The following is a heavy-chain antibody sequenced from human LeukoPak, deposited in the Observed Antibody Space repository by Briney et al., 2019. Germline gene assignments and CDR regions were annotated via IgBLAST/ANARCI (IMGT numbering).Heavy chain of an antibody. V-gene: IGHV4-4*07. CDR3: AKGGSSWYNWFDP. Sequence: SETLSLTCTVSGGPISSYYWRWIRQSAGKGLEWIGRIYSSGSTNYNPSLKSRVTMSIDTSKNQFSLNVSSVTAADTAMYYCAKGGSSWYNWFDPWGQGSLVTVSS. J-gene: IGHJ5*02. CDR2: IYSSGST. CDR1: GGPISSYY. D-gene: IGHD6-13*01.